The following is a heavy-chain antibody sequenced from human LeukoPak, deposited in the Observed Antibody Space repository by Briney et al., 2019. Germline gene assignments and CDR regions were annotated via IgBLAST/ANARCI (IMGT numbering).Heavy chain of an antibody. D-gene: IGHD6-19*01. V-gene: IGHV4-34*01. CDR3: ARVHSSGPANFDY. J-gene: IGHJ4*02. CDR2: INHSGST. Sequence: PSETLSLTCAVYGGSFSGFYWSWIRQPPGKGLEWIGEINHSGSTNYNPSLKSRVTISVDTSKNQFSLKLSSVTAADTAVYYCARVHSSGPANFDYWGQGTLVTVSS. CDR1: GGSFSGFY.